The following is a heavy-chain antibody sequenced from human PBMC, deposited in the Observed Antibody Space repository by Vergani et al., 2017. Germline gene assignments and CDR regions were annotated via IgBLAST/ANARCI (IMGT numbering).Heavy chain of an antibody. J-gene: IGHJ3*02. CDR2: IIPIFGTA. CDR3: ARDPAIAVGVEDVDI. CDR1: GGTFSSYA. V-gene: IGHV1-69*01. D-gene: IGHD6-19*01. Sequence: QVQLVQSGTEVKKPGSSVKLSCKASGGTFSSYAISWVRQAPGQGLEWMGGIIPIFGTANYAEKFQGRVTITADESTSTAYMELSSLRSEDTAVYYCARDPAIAVGVEDVDIWGQGTMVTVSS.